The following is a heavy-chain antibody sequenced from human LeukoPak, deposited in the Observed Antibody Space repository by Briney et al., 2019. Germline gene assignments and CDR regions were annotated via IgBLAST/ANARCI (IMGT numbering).Heavy chain of an antibody. V-gene: IGHV4-38-2*01. CDR2: IYHSGNI. D-gene: IGHD3-3*01. J-gene: IGHJ4*02. CDR1: GYSISSGYY. Sequence: SETLSLTCAVSGYSISSGYYWGWIRQPPGKGLEWIGSIYHSGNIYYNPSLKSRVTISVDTSKNRISLKLSSVTATDTAVYYCARHYFCSGYYFDHWGQGTLVTVSS. CDR3: ARHYFCSGYYFDH.